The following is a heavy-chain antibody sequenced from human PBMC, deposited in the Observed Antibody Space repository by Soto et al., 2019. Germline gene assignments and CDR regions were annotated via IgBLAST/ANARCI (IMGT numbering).Heavy chain of an antibody. Sequence: GGSLRLSCAASGFTFGHSAMSCVHQAPGKGLEWVAAISGTGGAAYYADSVKGRFTISRDNSRNTLFLQMNSLRVDDTAIYHCAKPEEVVRGFDFWGLGTLVTVSS. CDR3: AKPEEVVRGFDF. CDR2: ISGTGGAA. J-gene: IGHJ4*02. V-gene: IGHV3-23*01. D-gene: IGHD3-10*01. CDR1: GFTFGHSA.